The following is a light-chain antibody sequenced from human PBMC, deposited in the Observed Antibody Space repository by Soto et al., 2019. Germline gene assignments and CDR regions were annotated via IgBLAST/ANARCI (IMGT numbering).Light chain of an antibody. CDR3: QQYNRGVT. Sequence: DIHMTQSPATLSASVGDRVTITCRASQTVSPWLAWYQQKPGAAPHLLIYKVSNLESGVPSRFSGSGSGADFTLTINGLQPDDFETYYCQQYNRGVTFGPGTKVEIK. CDR1: QTVSPW. J-gene: IGKJ1*01. V-gene: IGKV1-5*03. CDR2: KVS.